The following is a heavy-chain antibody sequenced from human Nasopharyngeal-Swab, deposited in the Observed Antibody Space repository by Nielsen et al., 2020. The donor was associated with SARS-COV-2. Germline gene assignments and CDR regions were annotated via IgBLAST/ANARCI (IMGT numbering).Heavy chain of an antibody. Sequence: SETLSLTCTVSSDSISSYYWSWIRQPPGKGLEWIGYIYYSGSTNYNPSLKSRVTISVDTSKNQFSLKLSSVTAADTAVYYCARDRGIAAAGTYFDCWGQGTLVTVSS. V-gene: IGHV4-59*13. D-gene: IGHD6-13*01. CDR1: SDSISSYY. CDR2: IYYSGST. CDR3: ARDRGIAAAGTYFDC. J-gene: IGHJ4*02.